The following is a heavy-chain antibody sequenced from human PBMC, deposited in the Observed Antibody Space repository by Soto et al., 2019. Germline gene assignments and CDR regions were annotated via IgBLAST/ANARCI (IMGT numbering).Heavy chain of an antibody. CDR1: GFTFSDYY. CDR2: RKQDGSEK. J-gene: IGHJ6*02. Sequence: GGSLRLSCAASGFTFSDYYMSWIRQAPGKGLEWVANRKQDGSEKYYVDSVKGRFTISRDNAKNSLYLQMNSLRAEDTAVYYCARDLGHYYYGMDVWGQGTTVTVSS. V-gene: IGHV3-7*01. CDR3: ARDLGHYYYGMDV.